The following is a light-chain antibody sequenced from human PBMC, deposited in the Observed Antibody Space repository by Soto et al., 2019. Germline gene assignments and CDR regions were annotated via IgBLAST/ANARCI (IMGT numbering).Light chain of an antibody. J-gene: IGLJ3*02. CDR1: RIGSKS. V-gene: IGLV3-21*02. Sequence: SYELTQPPSVSVAPGQTARITCGGNRIGSKSVQWYEQKAGQAPVLVDYDDSDRPSGIPGRFSGSKSGTSASLAISGLRSEDEAFYYCASWDDTLNGPLFGGGTKLTVL. CDR2: DDS. CDR3: ASWDDTLNGPL.